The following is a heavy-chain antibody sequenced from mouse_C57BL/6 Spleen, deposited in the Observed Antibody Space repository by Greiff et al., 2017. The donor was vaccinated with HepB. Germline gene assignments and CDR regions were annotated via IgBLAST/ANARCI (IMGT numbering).Heavy chain of an antibody. Sequence: VKVVESGPELVKPGASVKISCKASGYAFSSSWMNWVKQRPGKGLEWIGRIYPGDGDTNYNGKFKGKATLTADKSSSTAYMQLSSLTSEDSAVYFCNSAWFAYWGQGTLVTVSA. CDR2: IYPGDGDT. V-gene: IGHV1-82*01. J-gene: IGHJ3*01. D-gene: IGHD3-1*01. CDR3: NSAWFAY. CDR1: GYAFSSSW.